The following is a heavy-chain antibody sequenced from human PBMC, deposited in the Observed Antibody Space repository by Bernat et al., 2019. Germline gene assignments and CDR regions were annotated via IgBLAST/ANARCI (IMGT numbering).Heavy chain of an antibody. Sequence: QLQLQESGPGLVKPSETLSLTCTVSGGSISSSSYYWGWIRQPPGKGLEWIGSIYYSGSTYYNPSLKSRVTISVDTSKNQFSLKLSSVTAADTAVYYCAITMVRGVEGWFDPWGQGTLVTVSP. V-gene: IGHV4-39*01. J-gene: IGHJ5*02. CDR3: AITMVRGVEGWFDP. CDR2: IYYSGST. CDR1: GGSISSSSYY. D-gene: IGHD3-10*01.